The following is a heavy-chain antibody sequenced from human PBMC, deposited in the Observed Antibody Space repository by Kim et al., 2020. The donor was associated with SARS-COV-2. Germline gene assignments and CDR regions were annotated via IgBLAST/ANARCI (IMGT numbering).Heavy chain of an antibody. CDR3: ARGGGYYDSRGFPSLLDAVFDI. Sequence: GGSLRLSCAASGFSVTRKHISWVRQAPGKGLEWLSVIHSSGVTSYADSVKGRFTISRDSSKNTMSLQMSSLRVEDTAVYWCARGGGYYDSRGFPSLLDAVFDIGGQGT. D-gene: IGHD3-3*01. CDR1: GFSVTRKH. CDR2: IHSSGVT. V-gene: IGHV3-66*01. J-gene: IGHJ3*02.